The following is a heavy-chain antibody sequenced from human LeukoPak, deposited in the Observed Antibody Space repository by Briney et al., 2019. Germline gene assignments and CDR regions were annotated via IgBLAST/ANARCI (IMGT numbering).Heavy chain of an antibody. J-gene: IGHJ5*02. V-gene: IGHV1-69*13. CDR2: IIPIFGTA. CDR1: GGTFSSYA. D-gene: IGHD3-3*01. CDR3: AREGVLRSFDP. Sequence: SVKVSCKASGGTFSSYAIGWVRQAPGQGLEWMGGIIPIFGTANYAQKFQGRVTITADESTSTADMELSSLRSEDTAVYYCAREGVLRSFDPWGQGTLVTVSS.